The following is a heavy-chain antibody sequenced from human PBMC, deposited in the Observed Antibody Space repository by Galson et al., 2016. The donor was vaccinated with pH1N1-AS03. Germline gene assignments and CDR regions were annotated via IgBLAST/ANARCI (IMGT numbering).Heavy chain of an antibody. Sequence: SLRLSCAASGFSFSSYATSWVRQAPGKGLQWVSSITSGGNTYYADSVKGRFTISRDNSKQTLYLQMNSLRAADAAVYLCAKDKGSSRHDDYWGQGTRVTVSS. V-gene: IGHV3-23*01. CDR2: ITSGGNT. CDR1: GFSFSSYA. CDR3: AKDKGSSRHDDY. J-gene: IGHJ4*02. D-gene: IGHD6-13*01.